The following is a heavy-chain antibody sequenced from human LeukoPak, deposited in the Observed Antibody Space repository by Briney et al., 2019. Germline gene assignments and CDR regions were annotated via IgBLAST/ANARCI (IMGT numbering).Heavy chain of an antibody. CDR1: GASISNYY. Sequence: SETLSLTCTVSGASISNYYWGWIRQPAGKGLELIGRIYGSGNINYNPSLKSRVTMSLDTSKNQFSLKMNFVTAADTAVYYCARADYGDRNDAFDIWGQGTMVTVSS. CDR3: ARADYGDRNDAFDI. D-gene: IGHD4/OR15-4a*01. J-gene: IGHJ3*02. CDR2: IYGSGNI. V-gene: IGHV4-4*07.